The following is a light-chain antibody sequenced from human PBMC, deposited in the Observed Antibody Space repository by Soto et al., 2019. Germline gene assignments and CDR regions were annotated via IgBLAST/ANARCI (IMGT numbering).Light chain of an antibody. V-gene: IGKV1-9*01. J-gene: IGKJ4*01. CDR3: QRFNSYPLT. Sequence: IQLTQSPSFLSASVGDRVTITCRASQGINSFLAWYQQKPGTAPKLLIYLASTLQSGVPSRFSGSGSGTEFTLTINSLQPEDFATYYCQRFNSYPLTFGGGTKVDI. CDR1: QGINSF. CDR2: LAS.